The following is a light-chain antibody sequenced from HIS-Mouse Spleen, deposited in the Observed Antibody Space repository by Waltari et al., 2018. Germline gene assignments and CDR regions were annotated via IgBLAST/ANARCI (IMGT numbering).Light chain of an antibody. CDR3: YSTDSSGNHRV. V-gene: IGLV3-10*01. Sequence: SYELTQPPSVSVSPGQTARITCSGYALPKKSAYLYQQKSGQAPVLVIYEDSKRPSGIPERFSGSSSGTMATLTISGAQVEDEADYYCYSTDSSGNHRVFGGGTKLTVL. CDR1: ALPKKS. J-gene: IGLJ2*01. CDR2: EDS.